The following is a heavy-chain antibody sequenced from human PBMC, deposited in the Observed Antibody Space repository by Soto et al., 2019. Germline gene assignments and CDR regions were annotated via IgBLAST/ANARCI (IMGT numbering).Heavy chain of an antibody. CDR3: ARQTPDDYGDYLLESMDV. Sequence: QVQMVQSGAEVKKPGASVKVSCKASGYTFPSYGISWVRQAPGQGLEWMGWISAYNGNTNYARKLRGRVTLTADTSTGTAHMELRSLISDETAVYYRARQTPDDYGDYLLESMDVWGKGITVTVSS. D-gene: IGHD4-17*01. V-gene: IGHV1-18*01. CDR1: GYTFPSYG. J-gene: IGHJ6*04. CDR2: ISAYNGNT.